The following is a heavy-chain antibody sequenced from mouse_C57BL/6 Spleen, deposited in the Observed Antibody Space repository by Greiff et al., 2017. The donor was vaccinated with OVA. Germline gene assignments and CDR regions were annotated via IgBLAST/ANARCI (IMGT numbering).Heavy chain of an antibody. CDR1: GYTFTSYW. CDR3: ARCGKNGGYYVLDY. CDR2: IDPSDSET. Sequence: QVQLQQPGAELVRPGSSVKLSCKASGYTFTSYWMHWVKQRPIQGLEWIGNIDPSDSETHYNQKFKDKATLTVDKSSSTAYMQLSSLTSEDSAVYYCARCGKNGGYYVLDYWGQGTSGTVSS. V-gene: IGHV1-52*01. J-gene: IGHJ4*01.